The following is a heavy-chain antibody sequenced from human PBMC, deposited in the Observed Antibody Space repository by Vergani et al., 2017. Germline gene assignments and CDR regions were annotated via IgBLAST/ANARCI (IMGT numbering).Heavy chain of an antibody. CDR1: GGTFSSYA. CDR2: IIPIFGTA. Sequence: QVQLVQSGAEVKKPGSSVKVSCKPSGGTFSSYAISWVRQAPGQGLEWIGRIIPIFGTANYAQKFQGRVTITADESTTTAYMWLSSLRSEDTAMYYCARDNYYGSESYPLGYYYRTDVWGQGTTVTVSS. CDR3: ARDNYYGSESYPLGYYYRTDV. D-gene: IGHD3-10*01. V-gene: IGHV1-69*13. J-gene: IGHJ6*02.